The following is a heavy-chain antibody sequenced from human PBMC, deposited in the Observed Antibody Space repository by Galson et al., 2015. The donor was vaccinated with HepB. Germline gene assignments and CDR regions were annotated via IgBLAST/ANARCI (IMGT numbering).Heavy chain of an antibody. CDR3: ARDSGWYVHHNWFDP. J-gene: IGHJ5*02. Sequence: SVKVSCKASGYTFTSYYMHWVRQAPGQGLEWMGIINPSGGSTSYAQKFQGRVTMTRDTSTSTVYMELSSLRSEDTAVYYCARDSGWYVHHNWFDPWGQGTLVTVSS. CDR2: INPSGGST. V-gene: IGHV1-46*01. D-gene: IGHD6-19*01. CDR1: GYTFTSYY.